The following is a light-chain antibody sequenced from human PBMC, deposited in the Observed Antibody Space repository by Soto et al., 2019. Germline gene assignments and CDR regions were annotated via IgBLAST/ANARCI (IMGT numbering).Light chain of an antibody. CDR3: QQVESYPRT. CDR1: QGIGTY. CDR2: ASS. V-gene: IGKV1-9*01. Sequence: IQLTNYTYSLSASVGDRVTVTCRASQGIGTYLVWYQQKRGKAPTVLIYASSTLQTGVPSRFSGSGSGTDFSLTISSLHPEDVATYYCQQVESYPRTFGQGTKVDIK. J-gene: IGKJ1*01.